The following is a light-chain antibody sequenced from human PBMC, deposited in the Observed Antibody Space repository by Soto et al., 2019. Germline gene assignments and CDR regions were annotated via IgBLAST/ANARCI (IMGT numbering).Light chain of an antibody. CDR2: DTT. CDR3: FLSYNGPYV. CDR1: TGAVTNGHY. J-gene: IGLJ1*01. Sequence: QAVVTQEPSLTVSPGGTVTLTCGSSTGAVTNGHYPYWFQQKPGQAPRTLIYDTTNRHSWTPARFSGSLLGGKAALTLSGAQPEDEAEYYFFLSYNGPYVFGTGTKATVL. V-gene: IGLV7-46*01.